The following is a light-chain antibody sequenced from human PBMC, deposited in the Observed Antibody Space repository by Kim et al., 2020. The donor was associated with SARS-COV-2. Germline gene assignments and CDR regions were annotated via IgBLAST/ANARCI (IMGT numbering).Light chain of an antibody. CDR2: DVS. CDR1: SSDVGGYRS. J-gene: IGLJ2*01. CDR3: SSYTSSTTLI. Sequence: GQLVPLSCTGSSSDVGGYRSVSWYQRHPGKAPKLMVFDVSKRPSGVSNSFSGSKSGSTASLASSGLQPEDEADYCCSSYTSSTTLIFGGGTQLTVL. V-gene: IGLV2-14*03.